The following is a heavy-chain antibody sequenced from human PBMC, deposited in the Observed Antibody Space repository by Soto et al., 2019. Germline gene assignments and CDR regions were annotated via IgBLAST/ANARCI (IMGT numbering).Heavy chain of an antibody. Sequence: QVQLVESGGGVVQPGRSLRLSCAASGFTFSSYGMHWVRQAPGKGLEWVAVISYDGSNKYYADSVKGRFTISRDNSKNALYLQMNSLRAEDTAVYYCAKEAFPFGELLQNFDYWGQGTLVTVSS. V-gene: IGHV3-30*18. CDR2: ISYDGSNK. CDR3: AKEAFPFGELLQNFDY. CDR1: GFTFSSYG. J-gene: IGHJ4*02. D-gene: IGHD1-26*01.